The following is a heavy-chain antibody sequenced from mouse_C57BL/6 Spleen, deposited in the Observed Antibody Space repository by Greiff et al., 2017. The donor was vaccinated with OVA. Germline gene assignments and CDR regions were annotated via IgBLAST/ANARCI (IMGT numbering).Heavy chain of an antibody. Sequence: EVQLQESVAELVRPGASVKLSCTASGFNIKNTYMPWVTQRPDQGLEWIGRIDPANGNTKYAPKFPGQATITADTSSNTAYLQLSSLTSKDTAIYYCAYDYDGYFDVWGTGTTVTVSS. CDR1: GFNIKNTY. CDR2: IDPANGNT. V-gene: IGHV14-3*01. CDR3: AYDYDGYFDV. J-gene: IGHJ1*03. D-gene: IGHD2-4*01.